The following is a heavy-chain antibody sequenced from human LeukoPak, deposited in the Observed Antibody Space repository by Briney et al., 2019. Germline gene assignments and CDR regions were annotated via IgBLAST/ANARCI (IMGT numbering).Heavy chain of an antibody. V-gene: IGHV3-30*18. CDR1: EFTFSSYG. CDR2: ISYDGSNK. D-gene: IGHD2-2*01. J-gene: IGHJ6*04. Sequence: GGSLRLSCAASEFTFSSYGTHWVRQAPGKGLEWVAVISYDGSNKYYADSVKGRFTISRDNSKNTPYLQMNSLRAEDTAVYYCAKDYCSSTSCYADYYYGMDVWGKGTTVTVSS. CDR3: AKDYCSSTSCYADYYYGMDV.